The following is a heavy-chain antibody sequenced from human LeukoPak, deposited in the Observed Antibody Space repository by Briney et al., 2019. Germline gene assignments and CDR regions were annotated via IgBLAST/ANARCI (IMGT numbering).Heavy chain of an antibody. J-gene: IGHJ4*02. Sequence: SETLSLTCTVSGGSISSGSYYWGWIRQPPGKGLEWIGSIYYSGSTYYNPSLKSRVTISVDTSKNQFSLKLSSVTAADTAVYYCARHDYYDLRFDYWGQGTLVTVSS. CDR2: IYYSGST. V-gene: IGHV4-39*01. CDR3: ARHDYYDLRFDY. CDR1: GGSISSGSYY. D-gene: IGHD3-3*01.